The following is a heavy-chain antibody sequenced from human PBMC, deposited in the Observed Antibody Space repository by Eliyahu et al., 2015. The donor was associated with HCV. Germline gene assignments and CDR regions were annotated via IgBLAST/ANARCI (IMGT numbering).Heavy chain of an antibody. CDR1: GGSISSYX. D-gene: IGHD6-19*01. Sequence: QVQLQESGPGLVKPSETLSXTCXVSGGSISSYXWSWIRQTPGKGLEWXGYTHYSGSTNYXPSLKSRVTISVDTSKNQFSLKMSSVTAADTAVYYCASGGGGIAVTGTGGWFDPWGQGTLVTVSS. CDR3: ASGGGGIAVTGTGGWFDP. CDR2: THYSGST. J-gene: IGHJ5*02. V-gene: IGHV4-59*01.